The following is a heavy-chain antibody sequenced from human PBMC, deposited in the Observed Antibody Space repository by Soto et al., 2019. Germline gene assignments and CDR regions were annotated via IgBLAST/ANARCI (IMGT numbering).Heavy chain of an antibody. CDR1: GGSISSGGYY. D-gene: IGHD3-22*01. CDR2: IYYSGST. Sequence: SETLSLTCTVSGGSISSGGYYWSWIRQHPGKGLEWIGYIYYSGSTYYNPSLKSRVTISVDTSKNQFSLKLSSVTAADTAVYYCARDYYDSSAYYRGYYYYGMEVWGQGTTVTVSS. CDR3: ARDYYDSSAYYRGYYYYGMEV. J-gene: IGHJ6*02. V-gene: IGHV4-31*03.